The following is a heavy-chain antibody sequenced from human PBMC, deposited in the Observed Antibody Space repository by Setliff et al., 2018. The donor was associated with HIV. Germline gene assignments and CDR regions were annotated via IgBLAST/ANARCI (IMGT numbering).Heavy chain of an antibody. J-gene: IGHJ3*02. CDR2: IYPSGGT. CDR1: GDSMSPYY. CDR3: ARVFPPIRGAPFGTPPGAFDI. D-gene: IGHD2-15*01. V-gene: IGHV4-4*07. Sequence: PSETLSLTCSVFGDSMSPYYWSWTRQSASKGLEWIGRIYPSGGTIYNPSLRSRVTLSVDTSQNQFSLRLTSVTAADTAIYYCARVFPPIRGAPFGTPPGAFDIWGQGTMVTVSS.